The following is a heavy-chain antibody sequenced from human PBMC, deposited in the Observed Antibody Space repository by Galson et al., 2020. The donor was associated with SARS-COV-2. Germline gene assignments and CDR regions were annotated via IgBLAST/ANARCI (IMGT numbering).Heavy chain of an antibody. CDR2: INPSGGST. D-gene: IGHD3-16*02. V-gene: IGHV1-46*01. CDR3: ARDRPSYDYVWRSYRTRSDYFDY. CDR1: GYTFTSYY. J-gene: IGHJ4*02. Sequence: GESLKISCKASGYTFTSYYMHWVRQAPGQGLEWMGIINPSGGSTSYAQKFQGRVTMTRDTSTSTVYMELSSLRSEDTAVYYCARDRPSYDYVWRSYRTRSDYFDYWGQGTLVTVSS.